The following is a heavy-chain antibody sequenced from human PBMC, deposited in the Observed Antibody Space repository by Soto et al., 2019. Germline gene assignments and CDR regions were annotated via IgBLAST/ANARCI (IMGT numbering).Heavy chain of an antibody. V-gene: IGHV1-8*01. J-gene: IGHJ4*02. D-gene: IGHD1-1*01. CDR1: GYTFTSYD. CDR2: MNPNTGNS. Sequence: ASVKVSCKASGYTFTSYDIYWVRQATGQGLEWMGWMNPNTGNSAYAQKFQGRVTVTSDTSINIVHMELNSLRSEDTAVYYCARRAETNGWNGFGADKYYFDFWGQGTLVTVSS. CDR3: ARRAETNGWNGFGADKYYFDF.